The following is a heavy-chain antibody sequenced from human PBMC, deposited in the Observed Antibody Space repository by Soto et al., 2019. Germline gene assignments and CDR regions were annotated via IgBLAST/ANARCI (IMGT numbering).Heavy chain of an antibody. CDR2: ISYSGGST. CDR1: GFTFSSYA. V-gene: IGHV3-23*01. CDR3: ARNRAYNALDY. Sequence: GSLRLSCAASGFTFSSYAMSWVRQAPGKGLEWVSSISYSGGSTYYAASVKGRFTVSRDNAKNSLYLQINSLRAEDTALYYCARNRAYNALDYWGQGTLVTVSS. J-gene: IGHJ4*02. D-gene: IGHD1-1*01.